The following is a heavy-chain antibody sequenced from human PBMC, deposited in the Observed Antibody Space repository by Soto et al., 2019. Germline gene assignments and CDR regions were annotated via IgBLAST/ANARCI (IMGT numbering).Heavy chain of an antibody. Sequence: QVQLVQSGAEEKRPGATVKVSCKASGYTFTSYAMDWVRQAPGQRLEWMGWINAGNGNTKYSQKFQVRVTITRDTSATTAYMELSSLRSEDTAVYYWARGFPLWFDPWGQGTLVTVSS. V-gene: IGHV1-3*05. J-gene: IGHJ5*02. D-gene: IGHD3-3*01. CDR1: GYTFTSYA. CDR2: INAGNGNT. CDR3: ARGFPLWFDP.